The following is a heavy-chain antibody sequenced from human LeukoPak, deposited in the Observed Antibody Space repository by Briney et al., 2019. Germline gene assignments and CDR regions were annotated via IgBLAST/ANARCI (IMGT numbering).Heavy chain of an antibody. CDR3: ARALVVSSFDY. J-gene: IGHJ4*02. Sequence: SETLSLTCAVYGGSFSGYYWSWIRQPPGKGLEWIGEINHSGSTNYNPSLTSRVTISVDTSKNQFSLKLSSVTAADTAVYYCARALVVSSFDYWGQGTLVTVSS. V-gene: IGHV4-34*01. CDR2: INHSGST. D-gene: IGHD2-2*01. CDR1: GGSFSGYY.